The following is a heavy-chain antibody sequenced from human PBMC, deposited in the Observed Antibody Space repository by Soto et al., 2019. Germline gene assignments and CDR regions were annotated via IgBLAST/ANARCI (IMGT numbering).Heavy chain of an antibody. CDR2: IYYSGST. V-gene: IGHV4-59*01. D-gene: IGHD3-3*01. CDR1: GGSISSYY. Sequence: SLTCTVSGGSISSYYWSWIRQPPGKGLEWIGYIYYSGSTNYNPSLKSRVTISVDTSKNQFSLKLSSVTAADTAVYYCARGGALTRGRLDPWGQGTLVTVSS. CDR3: ARGGALTRGRLDP. J-gene: IGHJ5*02.